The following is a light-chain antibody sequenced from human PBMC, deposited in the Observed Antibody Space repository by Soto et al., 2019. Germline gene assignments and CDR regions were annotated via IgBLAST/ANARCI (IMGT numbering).Light chain of an antibody. CDR1: QDISKY. V-gene: IGKV1-33*01. CDR3: QQYVHWPPGT. CDR2: AAS. Sequence: DIQLAQSPSSLSASVGDIVTIPVQASQDISKYLNWYQQKPGKAPKLLIYAASSLQSGVPSRFSGSGSGTEFTLTISSLQSEDFAVYYCQQYVHWPPGTFGQGTKVDIK. J-gene: IGKJ1*01.